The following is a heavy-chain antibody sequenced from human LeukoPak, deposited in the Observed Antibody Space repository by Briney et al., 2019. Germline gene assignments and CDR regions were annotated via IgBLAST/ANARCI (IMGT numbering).Heavy chain of an antibody. CDR1: GFTFDDYD. J-gene: IGHJ5*02. D-gene: IGHD6-6*01. V-gene: IGHV3-21*01. CDR2: ISSSSSYM. Sequence: GGSLRLSCAASGFTFDDYDMNWVRQAPGKGLEWVSSISSSSSYMYYANSVKGRFTISRDNAKNSLYLQMNSLRAEDTAVYYCARELGQLGSVWFDPWGQGTLVTVSS. CDR3: ARELGQLGSVWFDP.